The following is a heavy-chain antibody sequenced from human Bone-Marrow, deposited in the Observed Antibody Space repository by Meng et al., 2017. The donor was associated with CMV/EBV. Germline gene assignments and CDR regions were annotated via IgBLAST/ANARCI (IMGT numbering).Heavy chain of an antibody. J-gene: IGHJ6*02. CDR1: GFAFSNYE. D-gene: IGHD3-16*01. V-gene: IGHV3-48*03. CDR2: SSGSGRTI. Sequence: GESLKISCVASGFAFSNYEMSWVRQAPGKGLEWLSYSSGSGRTIYYADSVKGRFTISRDNAKNSLYLQMNSLRAEDTAVYYCARGGQYYDYYGMDVWGQGTTVTVSS. CDR3: ARGGQYYDYYGMDV.